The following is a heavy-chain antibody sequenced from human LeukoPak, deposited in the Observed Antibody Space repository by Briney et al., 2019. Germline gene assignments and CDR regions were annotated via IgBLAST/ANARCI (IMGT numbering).Heavy chain of an antibody. Sequence: GSLRLSCAASGFTFSSYEMNWVRQAPGKGLEWVSYISSSGSTIYYADSVKGRFTISRDNAKNSLYLQMNSLRAEDTAVYYCATSLSGWGTYHYMNVWGKGTTVTISS. V-gene: IGHV3-48*03. D-gene: IGHD6-19*01. CDR1: GFTFSSYE. J-gene: IGHJ6*03. CDR3: ATSLSGWGTYHYMNV. CDR2: ISSSGSTI.